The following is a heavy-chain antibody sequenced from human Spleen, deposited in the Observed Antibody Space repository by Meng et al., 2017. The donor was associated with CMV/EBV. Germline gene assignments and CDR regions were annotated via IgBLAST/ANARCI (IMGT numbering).Heavy chain of an antibody. Sequence: GSLRLSCTVSGGSISSYYWSWIRQPPGKGLEWIGYIYYSGSTNYNPSLKSRVTISVDTSKNQFSLKLSSVTAADTAVYYCARDSPPPPNWFDPWGQGTLVTVSS. CDR2: IYYSGST. CDR3: ARDSPPPPNWFDP. CDR1: GGSISSYY. V-gene: IGHV4-59*01. J-gene: IGHJ5*02.